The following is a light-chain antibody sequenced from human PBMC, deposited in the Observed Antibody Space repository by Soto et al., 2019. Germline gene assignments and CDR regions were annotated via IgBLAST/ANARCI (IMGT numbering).Light chain of an antibody. CDR1: QSVLYSSNNKNY. Sequence: DIVMTQSPDSLAVSLGERATINCKSSQSVLYSSNNKNYLAWYQQKPGQPPNLLIYWASTRESGVPERFTGSGSGTNFTLTISSLQAADVAVYYCQQYYSSPYTFGQGTKLEIK. CDR3: QQYYSSPYT. J-gene: IGKJ2*01. CDR2: WAS. V-gene: IGKV4-1*01.